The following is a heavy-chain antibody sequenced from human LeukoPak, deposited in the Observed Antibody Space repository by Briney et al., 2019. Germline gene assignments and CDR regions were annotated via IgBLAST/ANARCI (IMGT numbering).Heavy chain of an antibody. CDR1: GFTFSSYW. J-gene: IGHJ3*02. Sequence: PGGSLRLSCAASGFTFSSYWMSWVRQAPGKGLEWVANIKQDGSEKYYVDSVKGRFTISRDNAKNSLYLQMNSLRAEDTAVYYCARDVAYYDSSGYYSGGSGAFDIWGQGTMVTVSS. CDR2: IKQDGSEK. D-gene: IGHD3-22*01. V-gene: IGHV3-7*01. CDR3: ARDVAYYDSSGYYSGGSGAFDI.